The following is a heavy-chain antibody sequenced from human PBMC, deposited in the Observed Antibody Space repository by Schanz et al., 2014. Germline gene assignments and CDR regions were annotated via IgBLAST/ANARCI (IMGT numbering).Heavy chain of an antibody. D-gene: IGHD5-12*01. Sequence: EVHLVDSGGTLVQPGGSLRLSCVGSGFTFSASAIHWVRQASGKGLEWVGRVRTKDNHYATSYGASVSGRFTISRDDSKNTAYLQMNSLRTGDTAMYYCAKDMARGGYNWVFDSWGQGTLVTVSS. CDR3: AKDMARGGYNWVFDS. CDR1: GFTFSASA. V-gene: IGHV3-73*01. J-gene: IGHJ4*02. CDR2: VRTKDNHYAT.